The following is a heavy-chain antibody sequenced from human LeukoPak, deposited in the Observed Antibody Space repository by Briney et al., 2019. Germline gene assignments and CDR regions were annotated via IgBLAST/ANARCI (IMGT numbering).Heavy chain of an antibody. CDR1: GFTFSSYA. Sequence: PGGSLRLSCAASGFTFSSYAMSWVRQAPGKGLEWVSSISVIGGSTYYADSVRGQFTISRDNSKNTLYLQMNSLRAEDTGVYHCAAAYSGMDQYYYGMDVWGQGTTVTVSS. CDR3: AAAYSGMDQYYYGMDV. D-gene: IGHD1-14*01. J-gene: IGHJ6*02. CDR2: ISVIGGST. V-gene: IGHV3-23*01.